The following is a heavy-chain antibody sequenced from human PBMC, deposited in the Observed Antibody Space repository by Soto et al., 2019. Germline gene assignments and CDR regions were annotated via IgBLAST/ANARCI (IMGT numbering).Heavy chain of an antibody. CDR1: GGSISSSSYY. D-gene: IGHD6-13*01. CDR2: IYYSGST. CDR3: ARQYSSSSDNWFDP. Sequence: SYTLSLTCTVSGGSISSSSYYWGWIRQPPGKGLEWIGSIYYSGSTYYNPSLKSRVTISVDTSKNQFSLKLSSVTAADTAVYYCARQYSSSSDNWFDPWGQGTLVTVSS. V-gene: IGHV4-39*01. J-gene: IGHJ5*02.